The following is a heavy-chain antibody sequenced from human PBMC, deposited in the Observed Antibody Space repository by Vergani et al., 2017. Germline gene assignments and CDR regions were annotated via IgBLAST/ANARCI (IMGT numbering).Heavy chain of an antibody. J-gene: IGHJ6*01. CDR3: ARDCTIGGCPGNYGMDV. V-gene: IGHV3-21*06. Sequence: VQLVESGGGLVKPAGSLRLSCAASGFTFSDFSMSWVRQAPGKGLEWVAVIGSSGPYINYADSVKGRFIISRDNTNNSLFLQLRSLRAEDAAVYYCARDCTIGGCPGNYGMDVWGQGATVTVSS. CDR2: IGSSGPYI. D-gene: IGHD2-8*01. CDR1: GFTFSDFS.